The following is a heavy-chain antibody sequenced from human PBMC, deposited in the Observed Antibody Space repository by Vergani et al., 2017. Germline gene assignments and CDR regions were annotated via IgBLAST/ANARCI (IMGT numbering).Heavy chain of an antibody. CDR3: ARDGGSYYRAFDI. V-gene: IGHV4-61*08. Sequence: QVQLQESGPGLVKPSQTLSLTCTVSGGSISSGGYYWSWIRQPPGKGLEWIGYIYYSGSTNYNPSLKSRVTISVDTSKNQFSLKLSSVTAADTAVYYCARDGGSYYRAFDIWGQGTMVTVSS. D-gene: IGHD1-26*01. J-gene: IGHJ3*02. CDR2: IYYSGST. CDR1: GGSISSGGYY.